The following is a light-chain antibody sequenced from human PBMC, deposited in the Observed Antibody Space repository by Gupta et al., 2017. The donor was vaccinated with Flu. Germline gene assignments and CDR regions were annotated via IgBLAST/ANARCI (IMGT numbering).Light chain of an antibody. CDR1: NIGRKS. V-gene: IGLV3-21*02. J-gene: IGLJ1*01. Sequence: SYVLTQPPSVSVAPGETARITCGGDNIGRKSVHWYQQRPGQAPVLVVYDDGDRPSGIPERISGSNSGNTATLTISRVEAGDEADYHCQVWDYSRDICVFGTGTKVTVL. CDR3: QVWDYSRDICV. CDR2: DDG.